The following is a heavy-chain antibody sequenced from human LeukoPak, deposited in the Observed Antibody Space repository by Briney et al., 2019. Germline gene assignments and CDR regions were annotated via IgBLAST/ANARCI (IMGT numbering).Heavy chain of an antibody. CDR3: AKDAQRGFDYSNSLEY. V-gene: IGHV3-33*06. J-gene: IGHJ4*02. CDR2: IWSDKSNK. CDR1: GFIFNHHA. D-gene: IGHD4-11*01. Sequence: GGSLRLSCAASGFIFNHHAMHWVRQAPGKGLEWVAVIWSDKSNKFYADPVRGRFTISRDDSRKTVYLQMDTMTVEDTAAYYCAKDAQRGFDYSNSLEYWGQGALVTVAS.